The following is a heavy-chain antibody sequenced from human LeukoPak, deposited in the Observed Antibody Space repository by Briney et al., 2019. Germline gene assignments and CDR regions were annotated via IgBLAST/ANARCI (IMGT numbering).Heavy chain of an antibody. CDR3: ARQRAITGEYY. D-gene: IGHD7-27*01. CDR1: GGSLSSSSYY. J-gene: IGHJ4*02. Sequence: SETLSLTCTVSGGSLSSSSYYWGWIRQPPGKGLEWIGSIYYSGSTYYNPSLKSRVTISVDTSKNQFSLKLSSVTAADTAVYYCARQRAITGEYYWGQGTLVTVSS. CDR2: IYYSGST. V-gene: IGHV4-39*01.